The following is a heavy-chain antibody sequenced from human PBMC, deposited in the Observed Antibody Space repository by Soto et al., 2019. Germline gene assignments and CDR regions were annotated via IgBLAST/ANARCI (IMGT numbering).Heavy chain of an antibody. CDR2: INGDNGNT. CDR3: ARELGYGDYGTDF. V-gene: IGHV1-18*04. J-gene: IGHJ4*02. Sequence: VQLVQSGAEVKKPGASVKVSCQSSGYSFSNHGISWVRQAPGQGFEWMGWINGDNGNTNYAQKCQGRVTMTTDTSTSTAYMELRSLRADDTAVYYWARELGYGDYGTDFWGQGTLVTVAA. CDR1: GYSFSNHG. D-gene: IGHD4-17*01.